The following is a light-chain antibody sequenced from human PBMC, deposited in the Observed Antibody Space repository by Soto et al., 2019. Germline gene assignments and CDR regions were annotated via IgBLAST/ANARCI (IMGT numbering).Light chain of an antibody. CDR1: SSDVGGYNF. J-gene: IGLJ1*01. V-gene: IGLV2-8*01. Sequence: QSALTQPPSASGSPGQSVTISCTGTSSDVGGYNFVSWYQQHPGKAPKLILYEVTQRPSGVPDRFSGSKSGNTASLTVSGLQADDEADYFCSSYAGSDMGVFGTGTQLTVL. CDR3: SSYAGSDMGV. CDR2: EVT.